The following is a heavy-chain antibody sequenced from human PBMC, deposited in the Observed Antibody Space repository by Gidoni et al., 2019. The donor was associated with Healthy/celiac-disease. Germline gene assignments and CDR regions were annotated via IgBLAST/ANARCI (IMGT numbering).Heavy chain of an antibody. J-gene: IGHJ3*02. CDR3: ARSGDSSGYYHDAFDI. Sequence: QVQLVQSGAAVKKPGASVKVSCKASGGTLSSYAISWVRQAPGQGLEWMGGIIPIFGTANYAQKFQGRVTITADESTSTAYMELSSLRSEDTAVYYCARSGDSSGYYHDAFDIWGQGTMVTVSS. V-gene: IGHV1-69*01. D-gene: IGHD3-22*01. CDR1: GGTLSSYA. CDR2: IIPIFGTA.